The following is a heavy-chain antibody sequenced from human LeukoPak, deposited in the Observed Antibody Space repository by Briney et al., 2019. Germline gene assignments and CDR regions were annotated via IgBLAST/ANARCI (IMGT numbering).Heavy chain of an antibody. CDR2: IYPGDSDS. CDR3: ARQNDFRLDY. J-gene: IGHJ4*02. CDR1: GYTFSSYW. V-gene: IGHV5-51*01. Sequence: GEALRISCKGSGYTFSSYWIGWVRQMAGKGLWWMGIIYPGDSDSRYSPSLQGQVTISVDTSIGTAYLQWSSLKASDTAIYYCARQNDFRLDYWGQGTLVTVSS. D-gene: IGHD3-3*01.